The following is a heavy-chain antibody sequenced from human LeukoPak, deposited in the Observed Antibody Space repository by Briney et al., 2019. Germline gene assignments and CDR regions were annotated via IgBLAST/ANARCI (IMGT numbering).Heavy chain of an antibody. V-gene: IGHV4-39*01. J-gene: IGHJ4*02. CDR3: ATEESSGWYRGYS. D-gene: IGHD6-19*01. Sequence: SETLSLTCTVSGDSISSSSSYWGWSRQPPGEGLEWVGSIYYSGSTYYNTSLKRRATRSVDTSKNQFSLKLSSVTAADTAVYYCATEESSGWYRGYSWGQGTLVTVSS. CDR2: IYYSGST. CDR1: GDSISSSSSY.